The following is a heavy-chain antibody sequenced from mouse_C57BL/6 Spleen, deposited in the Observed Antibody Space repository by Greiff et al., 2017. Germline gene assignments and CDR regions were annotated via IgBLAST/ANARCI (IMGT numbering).Heavy chain of an antibody. V-gene: IGHV1-26*01. CDR3: ARLGTYYAMDY. CDR1: GYTFTDYY. CDR2: INPNNGGT. D-gene: IGHD2-14*01. Sequence: EVQLQQSGPELVKPGASVKISCKASGYTFTDYYMNWVKQSHGKSLEWIGDINPNNGGTSYNQKFKGKATLTVDKSSSTAYMELRSLTSEDSAVYYCARLGTYYAMDYWGQGTSVTVSS. J-gene: IGHJ4*01.